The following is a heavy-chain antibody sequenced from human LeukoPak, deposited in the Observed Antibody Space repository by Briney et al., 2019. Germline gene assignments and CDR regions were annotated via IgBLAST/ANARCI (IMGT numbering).Heavy chain of an antibody. V-gene: IGHV4-39*01. CDR1: GGSISSTTYC. CDR2: VDYSGNT. Sequence: PSETLSLTCTVSGGSISSTTYCWGWIRQPPGKGLEWIGSVDYSGNTYYNPSVKSRVTISDVPSKSQYSLRLNSVTAADTSVYYCARLWSGLRHPDYWGQGTLVTVSS. CDR3: ARLWSGLRHPDY. J-gene: IGHJ4*02. D-gene: IGHD3-3*01.